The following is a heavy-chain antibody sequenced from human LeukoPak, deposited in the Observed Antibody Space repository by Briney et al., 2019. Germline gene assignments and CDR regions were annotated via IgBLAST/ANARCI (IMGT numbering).Heavy chain of an antibody. CDR1: GGSFSGYY. D-gene: IGHD5-12*01. Sequence: SETLSLTCAVYGGSFSGYYWSWIRQPAGQGLEWIGRIYNTGTTNYNSSLKSRVTMSVDTSTNQFSLRLSSVTAADTAVYYCGREGGNDRKLDYWGRGPLVTVSS. J-gene: IGHJ4*02. CDR3: GREGGNDRKLDY. CDR2: IYNTGTT. V-gene: IGHV4-4*07.